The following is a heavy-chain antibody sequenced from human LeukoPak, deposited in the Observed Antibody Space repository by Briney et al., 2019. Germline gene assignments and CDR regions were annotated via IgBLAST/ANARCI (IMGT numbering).Heavy chain of an antibody. V-gene: IGHV1-69*10. Sequence: SVKVSCKASGGTFSSYAISWVRQAPGQGLEWMGRIIPILGIANYAQKFLGRVTITADKSTSTAYMELSSLRSEDTAVYYCARATDPAQAVAGTWGQGTLVTVSS. J-gene: IGHJ5*02. D-gene: IGHD6-19*01. CDR1: GGTFSSYA. CDR3: ARATDPAQAVAGT. CDR2: IIPILGIA.